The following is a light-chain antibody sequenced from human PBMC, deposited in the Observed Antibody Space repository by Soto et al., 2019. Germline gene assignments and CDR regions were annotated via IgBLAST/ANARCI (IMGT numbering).Light chain of an antibody. CDR1: QSIRARN. CDR2: GAS. Sequence: EIVLTQSPGTLSLSPGEGATLSCRATQSIRARNLAWYQQQPGQPPRLLIFGASSRAPGIPGRFSGSGSGTAFTLTISGLEPEDFAVYFCQQYGDSPWTFGQGTKVEIK. V-gene: IGKV3-20*01. CDR3: QQYGDSPWT. J-gene: IGKJ1*01.